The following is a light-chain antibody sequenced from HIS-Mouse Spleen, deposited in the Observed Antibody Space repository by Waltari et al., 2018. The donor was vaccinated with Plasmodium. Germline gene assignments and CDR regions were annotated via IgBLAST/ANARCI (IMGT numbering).Light chain of an antibody. J-gene: IGKJ3*01. Sequence: EIVMTQSPSTLSVSPGESATLSCRASQSVSSNLAWYQQKPGPAPRLLIYGASTRATGSPARFSGSGTGTEFTLTISSLQSEDFAVYCCQQYNNWSFTFGPGTKVDIK. CDR1: QSVSSN. V-gene: IGKV3-15*01. CDR2: GAS. CDR3: QQYNNWSFT.